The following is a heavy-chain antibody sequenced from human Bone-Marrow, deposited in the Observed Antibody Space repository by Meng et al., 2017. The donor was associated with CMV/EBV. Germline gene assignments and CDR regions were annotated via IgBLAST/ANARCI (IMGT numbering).Heavy chain of an antibody. J-gene: IGHJ6*02. V-gene: IGHV1-2*02. CDR1: GYTLTDYY. Sequence: ASVKVSCKASGYTLTDYYIHWARQAPGQGLEWMGWLNPNTGGTIYAQKFQGRVTMTRDTSINTAYIDLSGLRSDDTAIYYCARDGLGHYYYGMDGWGLGTTVTVSS. D-gene: IGHD3-10*01. CDR2: LNPNTGGT. CDR3: ARDGLGHYYYGMDG.